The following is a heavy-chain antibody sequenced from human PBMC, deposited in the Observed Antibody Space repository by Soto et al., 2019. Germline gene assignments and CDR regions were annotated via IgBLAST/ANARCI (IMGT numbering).Heavy chain of an antibody. CDR2: IIPILGIA. D-gene: IGHD3-22*01. CDR3: AIDEIVVGG. V-gene: IGHV1-69*08. J-gene: IGHJ4*02. CDR1: GGTFRSYT. Sequence: QVQLVQSGAEVKKPGSSVKVSCKASGGTFRSYTISWVRQAPGQGLEWMGRIIPILGIANYAQKFQGRVSISADKSTSTAYMELSSLRSEDTAEYYCAIDEIVVGGWGQGTLVSVSS.